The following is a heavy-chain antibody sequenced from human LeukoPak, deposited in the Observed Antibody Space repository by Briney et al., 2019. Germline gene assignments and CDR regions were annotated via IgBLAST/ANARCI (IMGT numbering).Heavy chain of an antibody. D-gene: IGHD3-3*01. CDR3: GRDPRRYYDFWSGYYSNWFDP. V-gene: IGHV3-30-3*01. CDR1: GFTFSSYA. CDR2: ISEDGSNK. J-gene: IGHJ5*02. Sequence: GGALRLSCAASGFTFSSYAMHWVRQAPGKGLEGVAVISEDGSNKYYADSVKGRFTISRDNSKNTLYLQMNSLRAEDTAVYYCGRDPRRYYDFWSGYYSNWFDPWGQGTLVTVSS.